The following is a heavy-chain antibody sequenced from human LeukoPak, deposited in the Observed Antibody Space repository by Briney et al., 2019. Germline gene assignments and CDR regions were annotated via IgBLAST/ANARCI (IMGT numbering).Heavy chain of an antibody. CDR2: IYHSGST. CDR3: ARADCSSTSCMGFDY. V-gene: IGHV4-30-2*01. Sequence: SETLSLTCTVSGGSISSGGYYWSWIRQPPGKGLEWIGYIYHSGSTYYNPSLKSRVTISVDRSKNQFSLKLSSVTAADTAVYYCARADCSSTSCMGFDYWGQGTLVTVSS. CDR1: GGSISSGGYY. J-gene: IGHJ4*02. D-gene: IGHD2-2*01.